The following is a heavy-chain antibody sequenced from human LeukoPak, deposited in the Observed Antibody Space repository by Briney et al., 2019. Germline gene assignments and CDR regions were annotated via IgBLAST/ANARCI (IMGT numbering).Heavy chain of an antibody. CDR1: GGTFSSYT. Sequence: SVKVSCKASGGTFSSYTISWVRHAPGQGLEWMGRIISILGIANYAQKFQGRVTITADKSTSTAYMELSSLRSEDTAVYYCARGSIVATPYFFDYWGQGTLVTVSS. V-gene: IGHV1-69*02. CDR2: IISILGIA. J-gene: IGHJ4*02. CDR3: ARGSIVATPYFFDY. D-gene: IGHD5-12*01.